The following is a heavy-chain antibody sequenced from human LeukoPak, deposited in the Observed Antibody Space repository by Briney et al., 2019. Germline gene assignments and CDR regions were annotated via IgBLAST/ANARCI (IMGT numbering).Heavy chain of an antibody. Sequence: GGSLRLSCAASGFTFSSYEMNWVRQAPGKGLEYVSAISSNGGSTYYANSVKGRFTISRDNSKNTLYLQMGSLRAEDMAVYYCARSRIAANWFDPWGQGTLVTVSS. CDR1: GFTFSSYE. D-gene: IGHD6-6*01. J-gene: IGHJ5*02. CDR2: ISSNGGST. CDR3: ARSRIAANWFDP. V-gene: IGHV3-64*01.